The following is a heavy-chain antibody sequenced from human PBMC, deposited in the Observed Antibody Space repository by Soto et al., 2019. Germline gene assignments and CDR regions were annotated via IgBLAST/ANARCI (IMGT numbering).Heavy chain of an antibody. Sequence: PSETLSLTCAVSGGSLRGHYWSWIRQSPEKGLEWIGEINHSGFTNYNPTLKGRVTISRDASKNQFSLRLSSMTAADSAVYFCARAAVKLGATLFDSWCQGTLVTVSS. D-gene: IGHD1-26*01. CDR1: GGSLRGHY. CDR3: ARAAVKLGATLFDS. CDR2: INHSGFT. V-gene: IGHV4-34*01. J-gene: IGHJ4*02.